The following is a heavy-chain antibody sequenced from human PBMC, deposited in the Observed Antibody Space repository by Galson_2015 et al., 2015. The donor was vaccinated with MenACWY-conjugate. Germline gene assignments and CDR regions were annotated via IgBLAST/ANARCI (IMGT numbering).Heavy chain of an antibody. CDR2: IYYSGST. V-gene: IGHV4-39*07. Sequence: WIRQPPGKGLEWLERIYYSGSTYYNPSLKSRVTISVDTSKNKLSLKLSSVPAADKAVYYCASLPGQWGQGTLVTVSS. CDR3: ASLPGQ. J-gene: IGHJ4*02.